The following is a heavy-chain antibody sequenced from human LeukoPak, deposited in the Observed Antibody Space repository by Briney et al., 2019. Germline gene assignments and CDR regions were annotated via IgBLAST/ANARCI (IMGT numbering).Heavy chain of an antibody. CDR3: AKDLKVGSIYPGTFDI. V-gene: IGHV3-30*18. D-gene: IGHD1-26*01. CDR2: ISYDGSNK. CDR1: GFTFSSYG. J-gene: IGHJ3*02. Sequence: QSGGSLRLSCAASGFTFSSYGMHWVRQAPGKGLEWVAVISYDGSNKYYADSVKGRFTISRDNAKNSLYLQMNSLRAEDTAVYYCAKDLKVGSIYPGTFDIWGQGTMVTVSS.